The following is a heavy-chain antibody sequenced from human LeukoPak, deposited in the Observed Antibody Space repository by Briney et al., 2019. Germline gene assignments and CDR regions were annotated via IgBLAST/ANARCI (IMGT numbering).Heavy chain of an antibody. J-gene: IGHJ3*02. V-gene: IGHV3-21*01. CDR3: AKCGGEHYAFDM. CDR2: ISSSSSYI. CDR1: GFTFSSYS. Sequence: PGGSLRLSCAASGFTFSSYSMNWVRQAPGKGLEWVSSISSSSSYIYYADSVKGRFTISRDNAKNSLYLQMNSLRAEDTAVYYCAKCGGEHYAFDMWGQGTMVTVSS. D-gene: IGHD4-17*01.